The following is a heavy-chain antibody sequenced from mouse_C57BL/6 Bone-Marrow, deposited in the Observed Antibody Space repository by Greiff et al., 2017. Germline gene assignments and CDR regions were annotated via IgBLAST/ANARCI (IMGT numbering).Heavy chain of an antibody. Sequence: QVQLQQPGAELVKPGASVKMSCKASGYTFTSYWINWVKQRPGQGLEWIGDIYPGSGSTNYNEKFKSKATLTVDTSSSTAYMQLSSLTSEDSAVYSCAGRDYCGSSLFAYWGQGTLVTVSA. V-gene: IGHV1-55*01. CDR3: AGRDYCGSSLFAY. D-gene: IGHD1-1*01. J-gene: IGHJ3*01. CDR1: GYTFTSYW. CDR2: IYPGSGST.